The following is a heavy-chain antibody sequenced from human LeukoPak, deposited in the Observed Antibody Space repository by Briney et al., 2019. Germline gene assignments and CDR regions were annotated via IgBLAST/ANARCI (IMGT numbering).Heavy chain of an antibody. D-gene: IGHD2-15*01. V-gene: IGHV3-53*01. J-gene: IGHJ4*02. CDR1: GFSVSSNY. CDR2: IYNSGTT. Sequence: GGSLRLSCAASGFSVSSNYMSVVRQAPGKGLEWVAVIYNSGTTKYADSVKGRFTIARDSSKNTLYLQMNSLRAEDTAVYYCARGWEWWDYWGQGTLVTVSS. CDR3: ARGWEWWDY.